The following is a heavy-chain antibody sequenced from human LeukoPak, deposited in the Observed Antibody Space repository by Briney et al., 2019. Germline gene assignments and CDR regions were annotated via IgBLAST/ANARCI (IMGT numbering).Heavy chain of an antibody. CDR2: ISGTSTYI. CDR1: GFTFSSYS. Sequence: GGSLRLSCAASGFTFSSYSMNWVRQAPGKGLEWVSSISGTSTYIYYADSVRGRFTISRDNAKNSLTLQMDSLRAEDTAVYYCASRDVAKQLVGWGQGTLVTVSS. D-gene: IGHD6-13*01. CDR3: ASRDVAKQLVG. J-gene: IGHJ4*02. V-gene: IGHV3-21*01.